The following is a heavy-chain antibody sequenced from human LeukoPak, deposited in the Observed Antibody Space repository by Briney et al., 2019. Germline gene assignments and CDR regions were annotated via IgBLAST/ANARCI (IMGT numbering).Heavy chain of an antibody. D-gene: IGHD3-10*01. Sequence: GGSLRLSCAASGFTFDDYGMSWVRQAPGKGLEWVSGINWNGGSTGYADSVKGRFTISRDNAKNSLYLQMNSLRAEDTAVYYCAGLWFGEIYDYWGQGTLVTVSS. V-gene: IGHV3-20*04. J-gene: IGHJ4*02. CDR3: AGLWFGEIYDY. CDR2: INWNGGST. CDR1: GFTFDDYG.